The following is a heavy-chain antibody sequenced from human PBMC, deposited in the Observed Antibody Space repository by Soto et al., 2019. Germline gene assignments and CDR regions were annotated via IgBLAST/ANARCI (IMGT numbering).Heavy chain of an antibody. CDR2: ISSNGVGT. J-gene: IGHJ6*03. CDR1: RFTLSGYA. Sequence: AGSMRLSCAASRFTLSGYAMDWVCQAPGKGLEYVSGISSNGVGTYYANSVQGRFTISGDNSKNTVYLQMGSLRPEDMAVYYCARRARPDFYYMDVWGKGTTVTVSS. D-gene: IGHD6-6*01. V-gene: IGHV3-64*01. CDR3: ARRARPDFYYMDV.